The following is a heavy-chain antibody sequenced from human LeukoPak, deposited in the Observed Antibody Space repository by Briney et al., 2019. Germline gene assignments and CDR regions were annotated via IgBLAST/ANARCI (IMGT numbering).Heavy chain of an antibody. V-gene: IGHV4-59*01. CDR2: IYYSGST. CDR1: GGSISSYY. Sequence: PSETLSLTCTVSGGSISSYYWSWIRQPPGKGLEWIGYIYYSGSTNYNPSLKSRVTISVDTSKNQFSLKLSSVTAADTAVYYGARVSGWYERLIDYWGQGTLVTVSS. J-gene: IGHJ4*02. D-gene: IGHD6-19*01. CDR3: ARVSGWYERLIDY.